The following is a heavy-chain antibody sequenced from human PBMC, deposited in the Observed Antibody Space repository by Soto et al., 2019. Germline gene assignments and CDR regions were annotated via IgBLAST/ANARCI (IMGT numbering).Heavy chain of an antibody. D-gene: IGHD1-26*01. Sequence: EVQLLESGGGLVQPGGSLRLSCAASGFTFSSYAMSWVRQAPGKGLKWVSAISGGGGSTYYADSVKGRVTISRDNSKNTLYVQMNSLRAEDTAVYYCAKVSLGATTITDYYYYGLDVWGQGTTVTVSS. CDR1: GFTFSSYA. J-gene: IGHJ6*02. V-gene: IGHV3-23*01. CDR2: ISGGGGST. CDR3: AKVSLGATTITDYYYYGLDV.